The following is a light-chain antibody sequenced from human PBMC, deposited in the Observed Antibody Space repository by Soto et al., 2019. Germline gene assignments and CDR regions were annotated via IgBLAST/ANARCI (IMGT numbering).Light chain of an antibody. J-gene: IGKJ1*01. Sequence: DIQMTQSPSSLSTSVGDRVTITCRASQAISIYLAWYQQKQGKVPKLLIYAASTLQSGVQSRFSGSGSGTDFTPTISSLQAEDVATYYCQKYNSAPPTFGQRPKVEIK. CDR1: QAISIY. V-gene: IGKV1-27*01. CDR2: AAS. CDR3: QKYNSAPPT.